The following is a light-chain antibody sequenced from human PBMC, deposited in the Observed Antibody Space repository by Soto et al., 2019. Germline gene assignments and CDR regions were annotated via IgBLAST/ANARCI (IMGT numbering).Light chain of an antibody. J-gene: IGKJ3*01. V-gene: IGKV3-20*01. CDR3: QQYSSSIFT. CDR2: GAS. Sequence: EIVLTQSPGTLSLSPGERATLSCRASQSVSSSYLGWYQQKHGQAPRLLIYGASSRATGIPDRFSGSGSGTDFTLTISRQEPEHFAVYYCQQYSSSIFTFGPGTKVDIK. CDR1: QSVSSSY.